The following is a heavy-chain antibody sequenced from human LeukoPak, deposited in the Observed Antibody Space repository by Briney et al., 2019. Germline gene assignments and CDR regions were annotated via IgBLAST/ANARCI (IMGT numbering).Heavy chain of an antibody. D-gene: IGHD3-22*01. CDR2: IWYDGSNK. V-gene: IGHV3-33*01. CDR1: GFTFSSYG. J-gene: IGHJ5*01. CDR3: ARPHDSSGYYRYWFDY. Sequence: SGGSLRLSCAASGFTFSSYGMRWVRQAPDKGLEWVAVIWYDGSNKYYADSVKGRFTISRDNSKNTLYLQMNSLRAEDTAVYYCARPHDSSGYYRYWFDYWGQGTLVTASS.